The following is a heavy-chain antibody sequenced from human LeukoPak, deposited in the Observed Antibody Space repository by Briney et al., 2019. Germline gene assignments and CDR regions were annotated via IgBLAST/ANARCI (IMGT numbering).Heavy chain of an antibody. D-gene: IGHD5-18*01. J-gene: IGHJ4*02. CDR3: AKDRDTYGSIYYFDD. CDR1: GFTFSRYG. V-gene: IGHV3-30*18. CDR2: ISYDGKDK. Sequence: PGGSLRLSCAASGFTFSRYGMHWVRQAPGKGLEWVAVISYDGKDKHYADSVKGRFTISRDNSKNTLYLQMNSLGAEDTAVYYCAKDRDTYGSIYYFDDWGQGTLVTVSS.